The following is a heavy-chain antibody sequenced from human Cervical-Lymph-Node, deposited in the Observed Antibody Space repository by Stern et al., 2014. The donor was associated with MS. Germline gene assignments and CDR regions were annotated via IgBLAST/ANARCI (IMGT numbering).Heavy chain of an antibody. CDR2: ISGDGGSI. V-gene: IGHV3-64*01. Sequence: EVQLEESGGGLVQPGGSLRLSCAVSGFNLRTYAIHWVRQAPGKGLEYVSSISGDGGSISYARSVRGRFTISRDNSKNTVYLEMGGLRTDDMAVYYCARMGVGTAGGAFDIWGQGTMVTVSS. CDR1: GFNLRTYA. D-gene: IGHD2-8*02. CDR3: ARMGVGTAGGAFDI. J-gene: IGHJ3*02.